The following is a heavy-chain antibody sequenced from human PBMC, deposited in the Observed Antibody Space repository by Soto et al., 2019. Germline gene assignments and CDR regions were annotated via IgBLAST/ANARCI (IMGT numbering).Heavy chain of an antibody. V-gene: IGHV3-21*01. D-gene: IGHD2-21*01. CDR2: ITTSSAYI. CDR1: GFTFNTYD. Sequence: EVQLVESGGGLVKPGGSLRVSCAAAGFTFNTYDMNWVRQDPGKGLEWVSSITTSSAYIYYAVSLKGRITISRDNAKNSLFLQMNSLRAEDTAVYYCVRSGTARLLRHSWFDTWGQGTLVTVSS. CDR3: VRSGTARLLRHSWFDT. J-gene: IGHJ5*02.